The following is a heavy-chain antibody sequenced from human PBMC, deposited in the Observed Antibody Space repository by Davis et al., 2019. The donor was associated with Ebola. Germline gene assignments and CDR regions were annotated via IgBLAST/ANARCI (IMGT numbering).Heavy chain of an antibody. V-gene: IGHV3-74*01. CDR3: AKGGPTAVADLDY. D-gene: IGHD6-19*01. CDR1: GFTFSSYW. CDR2: INSDGSST. J-gene: IGHJ4*02. Sequence: GESLKISCAASGFTFSSYWMHWVRQAPGKGLVWVSRINSDGSSTSYADSVKGRFTISRDNSKNTLSLQMNSLRAEDTAVYYCAKGGPTAVADLDYWGQGTLVTVSS.